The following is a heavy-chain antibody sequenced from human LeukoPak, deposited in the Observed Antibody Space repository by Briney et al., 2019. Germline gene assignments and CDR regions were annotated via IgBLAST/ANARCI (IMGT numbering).Heavy chain of an antibody. CDR3: AKQFRWELPPFDY. D-gene: IGHD1-26*01. V-gene: IGHV3-23*01. J-gene: IGHJ4*02. CDR2: ISGSGGST. CDR1: GFTFSSYG. Sequence: PGGSLRLSCAASGFTFSSYGMSWVRQAPGKGLEWVSAISGSGGSTYCADSVKGRFTISRDNSKNTLYLQMNSLRAEDTAVYYCAKQFRWELPPFDYWGQGTLVTVSS.